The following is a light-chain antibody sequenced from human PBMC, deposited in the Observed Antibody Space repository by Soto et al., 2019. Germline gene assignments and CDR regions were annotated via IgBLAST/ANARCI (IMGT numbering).Light chain of an antibody. CDR2: EVS. CDR1: SSDVGSYNR. CDR3: FSYSTSSSLYV. J-gene: IGLJ1*01. Sequence: SALTQPPSVSGSPGQSVTISCTGTSSDVGSYNRVSWYQQPPGTAPKVMIYEVSNRPSGVPDRFSGSKSGDTASLTISGLQAEDEAEYSCFSYSTSSSLYVFGSGTKV. V-gene: IGLV2-18*02.